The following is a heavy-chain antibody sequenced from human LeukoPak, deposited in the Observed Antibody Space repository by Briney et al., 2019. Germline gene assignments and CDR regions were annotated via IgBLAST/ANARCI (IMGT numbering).Heavy chain of an antibody. V-gene: IGHV4-39*07. D-gene: IGHD2-2*01. J-gene: IGHJ4*02. CDR2: IYYSGST. CDR3: ARGARYCSSTSCYEGYVDY. CDR1: GGSISSGTYY. Sequence: PSETLSLTCTVSGGSISSGTYYWGWIRQPPGKGLEWIGSIYYSGSTYYNPSLKSRVTISLDTSKNQFSLKLSSVTAADTAVYYCARGARYCSSTSCYEGYVDYWGQGTLVTVSS.